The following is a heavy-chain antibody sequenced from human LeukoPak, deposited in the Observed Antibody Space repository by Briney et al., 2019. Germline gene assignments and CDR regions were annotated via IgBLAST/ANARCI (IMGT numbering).Heavy chain of an antibody. CDR1: RFTFSNYW. V-gene: IGHV3-21*01. CDR3: ARDAHQGIAVAGLHYYYYYMDV. J-gene: IGHJ6*03. Sequence: GGSLRLSCAASRFTFSNYWMNWVRQAPGKGLEWVSAITTSSAYIYYADSVRGRFTISRDNAKNSLYLQMNSLRAEDTAVYYCARDAHQGIAVAGLHYYYYYMDVWGKGTTVTISS. D-gene: IGHD6-19*01. CDR2: ITTSSAYI.